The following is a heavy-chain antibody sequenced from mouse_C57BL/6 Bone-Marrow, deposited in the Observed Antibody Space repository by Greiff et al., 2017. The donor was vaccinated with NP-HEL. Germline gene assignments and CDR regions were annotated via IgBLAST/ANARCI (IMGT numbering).Heavy chain of an antibody. CDR2: IWSGGST. CDR1: GFSLTSYG. Sequence: QVQLKESGPGLVQPSQSLSITCTVSGFSLTSYGVPWVRQSPGKGLEWLGVIWSGGSTDYNAAFISRLSISKDNSKSQVFFKMNSLQADDTAIYYCARKRSMITPYYAMDYWGQGTSVTVSS. CDR3: ARKRSMITPYYAMDY. V-gene: IGHV2-2*01. J-gene: IGHJ4*01. D-gene: IGHD2-4*01.